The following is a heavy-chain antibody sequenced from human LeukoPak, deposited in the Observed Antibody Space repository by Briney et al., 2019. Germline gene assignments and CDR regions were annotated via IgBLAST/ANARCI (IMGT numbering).Heavy chain of an antibody. D-gene: IGHD1-20*01. CDR3: ARNSITGTTNWFDP. J-gene: IGHJ5*02. CDR2: IYYIGST. CDR1: GGSISSSSYY. V-gene: IGHV4-39*01. Sequence: SETLSLTCTVSGGSISSSSYYWGWIRQPPGKGPEWIGSIYYIGSTNYNPSLKSRVTISVDTSKNQFSLKLRSVTAADTAVYYCARNSITGTTNWFDPWGQGTLVTVSS.